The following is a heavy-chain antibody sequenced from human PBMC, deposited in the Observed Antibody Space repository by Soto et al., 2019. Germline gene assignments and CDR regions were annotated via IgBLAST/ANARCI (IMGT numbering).Heavy chain of an antibody. CDR2: ISNDGSNK. CDR3: AKDRRVRGVGGIFYYYYGMDV. V-gene: IGHV3-30*18. Sequence: PGGSLRLSCVGSGSIFSSYGTHWVRQAPGKGLEWVAVISNDGSNKYYADSVKGRFTISRDNSKNTLYLQMNNLRTEDTAVYHCAKDRRVRGVGGIFYYYYGMDVWGQGTTVTVSS. J-gene: IGHJ6*02. CDR1: GSIFSSYG. D-gene: IGHD3-10*01.